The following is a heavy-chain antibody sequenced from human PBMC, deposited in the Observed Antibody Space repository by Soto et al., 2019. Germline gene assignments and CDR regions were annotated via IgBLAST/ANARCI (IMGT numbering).Heavy chain of an antibody. V-gene: IGHV3-21*06. CDR3: ARESEDLTSNFDY. CDR2: ISSTTNYI. Sequence: GGSLRLSCAASGFTFTRYSMNWVRQAPGKGLEWVSSISSTTNYIYYGDSMKGRFTISRDNAKNSLYLEMNSLRAEDTAVYYCARESEDLTSNFDYWGKGTLVTVSS. CDR1: GFTFTRYS. J-gene: IGHJ4*02.